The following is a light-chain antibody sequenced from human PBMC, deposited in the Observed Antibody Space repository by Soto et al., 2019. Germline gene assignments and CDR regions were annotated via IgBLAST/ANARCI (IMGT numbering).Light chain of an antibody. CDR2: EVT. CDR3: SSYAGSNNLGV. J-gene: IGLJ2*01. V-gene: IGLV2-8*01. CDR1: SSDVGGYKY. Sequence: QSALTQPPSASGSPGQSVTISCTGTSSDVGGYKYVSWYQQHPGEAPKLMIYEVTKRPSGVPDRFSGSKSGNTASLTVSGLQAEDEADYYCSSYAGSNNLGVFGGGTKLTVL.